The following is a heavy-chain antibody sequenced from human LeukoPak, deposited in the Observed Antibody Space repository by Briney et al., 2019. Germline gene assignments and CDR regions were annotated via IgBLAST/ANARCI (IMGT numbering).Heavy chain of an antibody. J-gene: IGHJ3*02. CDR2: ISGSDGTT. V-gene: IGHV3-23*01. CDR1: GFTFSSYA. Sequence: GGSLRLSCAASGFTFSSYAMSWVRQAPGKGLEWVSAISGSDGTTYYADSVKGRFTISRDNSKYTLSLQMNSLRAEDTAVYYCAKYRAVADSDAFDIWGQGTMVTVSS. D-gene: IGHD6-19*01. CDR3: AKYRAVADSDAFDI.